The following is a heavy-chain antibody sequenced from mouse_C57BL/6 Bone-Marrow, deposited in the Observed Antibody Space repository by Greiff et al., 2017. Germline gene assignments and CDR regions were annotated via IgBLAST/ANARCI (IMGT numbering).Heavy chain of an antibody. J-gene: IGHJ2*01. CDR3: TTHYYGSSCVYFDY. V-gene: IGHV14-4*01. CDR2: IDPENGDT. Sequence: VQLKESGAELVRPGASVKLSCTASGFNIQDDYMHWVKQRPEQGLEWIGWIDPENGDTEYASKFQGKATITADTSSNTAYLQLSSLTSEDTAVYYCTTHYYGSSCVYFDYWGQGTTLTVSS. CDR1: GFNIQDDY. D-gene: IGHD1-1*01.